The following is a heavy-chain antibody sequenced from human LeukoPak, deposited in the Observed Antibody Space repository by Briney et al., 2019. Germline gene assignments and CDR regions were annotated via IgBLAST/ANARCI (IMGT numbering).Heavy chain of an antibody. Sequence: ASVKVSCKASGYTFTSYGISWVRQAPGQGLEWMGWISAYNGNTNYAQKLQGRVTMTTDTSTSTAYMELRSLRSDDTAVYYCARDRYSVTGFWSGYFDYWGQGTLVTVSS. V-gene: IGHV1-18*01. CDR1: GYTFTSYG. CDR2: ISAYNGNT. J-gene: IGHJ4*02. CDR3: ARDRYSVTGFWSGYFDY. D-gene: IGHD3-3*01.